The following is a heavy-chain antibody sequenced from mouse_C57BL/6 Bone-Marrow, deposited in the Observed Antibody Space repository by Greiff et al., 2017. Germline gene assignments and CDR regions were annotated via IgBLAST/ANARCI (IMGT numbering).Heavy chain of an antibody. V-gene: IGHV1-69*01. Sequence: VQLQQSGAELVMPGASVKLSCKASGYTFTSYWMHWVKQRPGQGLEWIGEIDPSDSYTNYNQKFKGKSTLTVDKSSSTAYMQLSSLTSEDSAVYYCARTGDYDDYYAMDYWGQGNSVTVSA. CDR3: ARTGDYDDYYAMDY. D-gene: IGHD2-4*01. J-gene: IGHJ4*01. CDR2: IDPSDSYT. CDR1: GYTFTSYW.